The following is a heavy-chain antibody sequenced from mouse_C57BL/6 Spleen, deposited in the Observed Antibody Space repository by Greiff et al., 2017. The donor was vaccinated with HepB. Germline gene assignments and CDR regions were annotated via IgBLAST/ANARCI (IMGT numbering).Heavy chain of an antibody. CDR3: ARREGSSGFAY. D-gene: IGHD3-2*02. V-gene: IGHV1-69*01. CDR1: GYTFTSYW. CDR2: IDPSDSYT. Sequence: VKLQQPGAELVMPGASVKLSCKASGYTFTSYWMHWVKQRPGQGLEWIGEIDPSDSYTNYNQKFKGKSTLTVDKSSSTAYMQLSSLTSEDSAVYYCARREGSSGFAYWGQGTLVTVSA. J-gene: IGHJ3*01.